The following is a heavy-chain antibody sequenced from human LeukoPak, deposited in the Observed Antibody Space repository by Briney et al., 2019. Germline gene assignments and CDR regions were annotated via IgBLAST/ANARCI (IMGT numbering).Heavy chain of an antibody. V-gene: IGHV3-7*01. CDR2: IKQDGREK. CDR1: GFTFSTYE. D-gene: IGHD2-15*01. CDR3: ARTELDGYCSGGSCYSGH. J-gene: IGHJ4*02. Sequence: GGSLRLSCAASGFTFSTYEMNWVRQAPGRGLAGVANIKQDGREKYYVDSVKGRFTISRDNAKNSLYLQMNSLRAEDTAVYYCARTELDGYCSGGSCYSGHWGQGTLVTVSS.